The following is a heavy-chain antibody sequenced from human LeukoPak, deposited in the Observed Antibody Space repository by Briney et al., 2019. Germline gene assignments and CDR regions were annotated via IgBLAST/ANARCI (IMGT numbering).Heavy chain of an antibody. V-gene: IGHV4-61*01. Sequence: PSETLSLACTVSGGSISSSSYYWGWIRQPPGKGLEWIGYIYYSGSTNYNPSLKSRVTISVDTSKNQFSLKLSSVTAADTAVYYCARDSDSSGYYGMDVWGQGTTVTVSS. CDR2: IYYSGST. CDR1: GGSISSSSYY. J-gene: IGHJ6*02. CDR3: ARDSDSSGYYGMDV. D-gene: IGHD3-22*01.